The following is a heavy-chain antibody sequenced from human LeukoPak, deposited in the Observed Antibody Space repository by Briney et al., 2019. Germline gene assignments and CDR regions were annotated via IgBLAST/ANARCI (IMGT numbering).Heavy chain of an antibody. V-gene: IGHV3-9*01. Sequence: QSGGSLRLSCAASGFTFDDYSMHWVRQAPGKCLEWVSGISWNSGSIGYADSVKGRFTISRDNAKNSLYLQMNSLRAEDTALYYCAKDIRDYYGSGSYPENYFDYWGQGTLVTVSS. CDR3: AKDIRDYYGSGSYPENYFDY. CDR1: GFTFDDYS. J-gene: IGHJ4*02. CDR2: ISWNSGSI. D-gene: IGHD3-10*01.